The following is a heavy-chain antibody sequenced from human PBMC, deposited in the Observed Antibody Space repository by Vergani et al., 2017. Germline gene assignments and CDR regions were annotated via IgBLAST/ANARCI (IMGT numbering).Heavy chain of an antibody. CDR3: ARKPPPMXTVTPPRLYWYFEL. Sequence: EVQLVESGGGLVKPGGSLRLSCAASGFTSSSYSMNWVRQAPGKGLEWVSSISSSSSYIYYTDSVKGRFTISRDNAKNSLSPQMNSLRAGDTAVYYCARKPPPMXTVTPPRLYWYFELWGRGTLVTVSS. CDR1: GFTSSSYS. CDR2: ISSSSSYI. V-gene: IGHV3-21*01. D-gene: IGHD4-17*01. J-gene: IGHJ2*01.